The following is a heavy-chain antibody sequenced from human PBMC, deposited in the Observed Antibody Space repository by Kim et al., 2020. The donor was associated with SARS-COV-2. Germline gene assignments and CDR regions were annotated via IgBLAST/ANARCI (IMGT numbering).Heavy chain of an antibody. Sequence: SETLSLTCTVSGGSISSGGYYWSWIRQHPGKGLEWIGYIYYSGSTYYNPSLKSRVTISVDTSKNQFSLKLSSVTAADTAVYYCARGSTSCYYGMDVWGQGTTVTVSS. D-gene: IGHD2-2*01. CDR3: ARGSTSCYYGMDV. V-gene: IGHV4-31*03. CDR1: GGSISSGGYY. J-gene: IGHJ6*02. CDR2: IYYSGST.